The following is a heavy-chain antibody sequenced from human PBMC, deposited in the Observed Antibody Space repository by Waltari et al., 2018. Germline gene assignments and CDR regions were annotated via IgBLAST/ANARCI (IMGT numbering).Heavy chain of an antibody. CDR3: VSYLCGSSGYHRDY. D-gene: IGHD3-22*01. Sequence: QVQLVQSGAEVKKPGSSVKVSCKASGGTFSSYTISWVRQAPGQGLEWMGRIIPIVGIANYEQKFQGRVTITADKSTSTAYMELSSLRSEDTAVYYCVSYLCGSSGYHRDYWGQGTLVTVSS. J-gene: IGHJ4*02. CDR2: IIPIVGIA. CDR1: GGTFSSYT. V-gene: IGHV1-69*02.